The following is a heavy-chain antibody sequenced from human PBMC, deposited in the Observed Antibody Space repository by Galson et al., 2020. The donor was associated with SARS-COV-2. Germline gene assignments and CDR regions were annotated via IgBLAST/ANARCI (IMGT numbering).Heavy chain of an antibody. J-gene: IGHJ6*02. V-gene: IGHV4-34*01. Sequence: ETSETLSLTCAVYGGSFSGYYWSWIRQPPGKGLEWIGEINHSGSTNYNPSLKSRVTISVDTSKNQFSLKLSSVTAAGTAVYYCAGEDYGSGYYYGMDVWGQGATVTVSS. CDR1: GGSFSGYY. CDR3: AGEDYGSGYYYGMDV. D-gene: IGHD3-10*01. CDR2: INHSGST.